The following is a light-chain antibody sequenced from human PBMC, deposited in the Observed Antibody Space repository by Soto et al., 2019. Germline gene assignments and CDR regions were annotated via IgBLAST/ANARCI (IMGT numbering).Light chain of an antibody. CDR1: SSNIGSNY. Sequence: QSVLTQPPSASGTPGQRVTISCSGSSSNIGSNYVYWYQQLPGTAPKLLIYRNNQRPSGVPDRFSGSKSGTSASLAICGLRSEDEADYYCAAWDDSLKVFGTGTKVTVL. CDR2: RNN. V-gene: IGLV1-47*01. J-gene: IGLJ1*01. CDR3: AAWDDSLKV.